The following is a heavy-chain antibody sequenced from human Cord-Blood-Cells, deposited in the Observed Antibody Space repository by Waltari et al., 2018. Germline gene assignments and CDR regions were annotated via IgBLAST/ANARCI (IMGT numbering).Heavy chain of an antibody. V-gene: IGHV4-34*01. CDR2: INHSGST. CDR3: ARGGSDYYGSGSYLHFDY. D-gene: IGHD3-10*01. J-gene: IGHJ4*02. Sequence: QVQLQQWGAGLLKPSETLSLTCAVYGGSFSGYYWSWIRKPTGQGLEWMGEINHSGSTNYNPSLKSRVTISVDTSKNQFSLKLSSVTAADTAVYYCARGGSDYYGSGSYLHFDYWGQGTLVTVSS. CDR1: GGSFSGYY.